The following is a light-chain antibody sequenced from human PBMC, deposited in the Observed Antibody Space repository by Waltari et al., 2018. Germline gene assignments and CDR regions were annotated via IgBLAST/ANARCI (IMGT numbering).Light chain of an antibody. CDR2: GAS. CDR1: QSISTT. CDR3: QQYHNWPYT. J-gene: IGKJ2*01. V-gene: IGKV3-15*01. Sequence: EIVMTQSPATLSVSPGERATLPCRPSQSISTTLAWYQQKPGQAPRLLIYGASTRATDIPARFSGSGSGTEFTLTISSLQSEDFVVYYCQQYHNWPYTFGQGTKLEIK.